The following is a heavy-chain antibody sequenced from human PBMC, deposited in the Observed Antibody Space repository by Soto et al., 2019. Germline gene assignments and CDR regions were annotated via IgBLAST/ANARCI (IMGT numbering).Heavy chain of an antibody. D-gene: IGHD5-18*01. V-gene: IGHV3-23*01. CDR3: AKMLLWLRYFDY. CDR1: GFTFSSYA. Sequence: EVQLLESGGGLVQPGGSLRLSCAASGFTFSSYAMSWVRQAPGKGLEWVSAISGSGGSTYYADSVKGRFTISRDNAKNTLYLQMNSLRAEDTAVYYCAKMLLWLRYFDYWGQGTLVTVSS. J-gene: IGHJ4*02. CDR2: ISGSGGST.